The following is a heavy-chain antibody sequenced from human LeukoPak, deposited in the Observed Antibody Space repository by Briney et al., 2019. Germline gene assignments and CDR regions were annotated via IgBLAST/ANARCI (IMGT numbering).Heavy chain of an antibody. D-gene: IGHD7-27*01. J-gene: IGHJ4*02. CDR3: ARDHNWGPDY. CDR1: GYMFTDHY. Sequence: GASVKVSCKASGYMFTDHYLRWLRQAPGQGLEWMAWIHPKTGVTNYAERFQGRLSLTRDTSISTLYMELNSLTSDDTAVYYCARDHNWGPDYWGQGTLVSVSS. V-gene: IGHV1-2*02. CDR2: IHPKTGVT.